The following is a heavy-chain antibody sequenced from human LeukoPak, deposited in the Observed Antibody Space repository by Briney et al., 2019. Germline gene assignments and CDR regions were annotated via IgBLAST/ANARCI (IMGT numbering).Heavy chain of an antibody. J-gene: IGHJ4*02. V-gene: IGHV4-39*01. CDR1: GGSLSSSSYY. Sequence: SETLSLTCTVSGGSLSSSSYYWGWIRQPPGKGLEWIGSIYYSGSTYYNPSLKSRVTISVDTSKNQFSLKLSSVTAADTAVYYCARQGVTTVTTYYFDYWGQGTLVTVSS. D-gene: IGHD4-11*01. CDR3: ARQGVTTVTTYYFDY. CDR2: IYYSGST.